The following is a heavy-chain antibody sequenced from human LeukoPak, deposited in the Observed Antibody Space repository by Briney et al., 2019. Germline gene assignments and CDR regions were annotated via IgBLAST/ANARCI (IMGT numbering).Heavy chain of an antibody. D-gene: IGHD6-19*01. CDR3: AKENGWYGQDYFDY. CDR1: GFTFSSYA. CDR2: ISGSGGST. Sequence: GGSLRLSCAASGFTFSSYAMSWVPRAPGKGRVWVSAISGSGGSTYYADSVKGRFTISRDNSKNTLYLQMNSLRAEDTAVYYCAKENGWYGQDYFDYWGQGTLVTVSS. J-gene: IGHJ4*02. V-gene: IGHV3-23*01.